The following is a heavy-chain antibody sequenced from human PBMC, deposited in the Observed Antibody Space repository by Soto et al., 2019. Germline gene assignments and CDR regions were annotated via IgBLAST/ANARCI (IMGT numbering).Heavy chain of an antibody. CDR2: INPDDSDT. V-gene: IGHV5-51*01. J-gene: IGHJ6*02. CDR1: GFIFSQYK. Sequence: PRESLKISYAVYGFIFSQYKIGWVRQMPGKGLEWMGIINPDDSDTRYGPSFQGQVTISADKSINTAYLQWSSLKASDTAIYYCMRSYGDSYYFYYGMDVWGQGTTVTVSS. D-gene: IGHD4-17*01. CDR3: MRSYGDSYYFYYGMDV.